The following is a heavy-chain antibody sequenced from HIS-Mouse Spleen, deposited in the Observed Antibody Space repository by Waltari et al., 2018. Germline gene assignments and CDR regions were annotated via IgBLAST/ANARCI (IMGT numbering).Heavy chain of an antibody. CDR1: GDSVPSNSAA. D-gene: IGHD3-16*01. J-gene: IGHJ3*02. CDR3: ARLGTEVMRNAFDI. CDR2: PYNRSSMYN. V-gene: IGHV6-1*01. Sequence: QVQLQQSGPGLVKPSQTLSLTCAISGDSVPSNSAAWNWIRQSPSRGLAWMGRPYNRSSMYNDYAVSVKSRKTINPEPSKNQLSLQLNAVTPEDTAVYYCARLGTEVMRNAFDIWGQGTMVTVSS.